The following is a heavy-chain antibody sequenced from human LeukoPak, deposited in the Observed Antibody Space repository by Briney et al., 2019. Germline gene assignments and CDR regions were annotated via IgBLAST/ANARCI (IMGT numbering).Heavy chain of an antibody. CDR3: ARALGYSSGWYVTRGYMDV. D-gene: IGHD6-19*01. V-gene: IGHV1-18*01. CDR2: ISAYNGNT. Sequence: ASVKVSCKASGYTFTSYGISWVRQAPGQGLEWMGWISAYNGNTNYAQKLQGRVTMTTDTSTSTAYMELRSLRSDDTAVYYCARALGYSSGWYVTRGYMDVWGKGTTVTISS. J-gene: IGHJ6*03. CDR1: GYTFTSYG.